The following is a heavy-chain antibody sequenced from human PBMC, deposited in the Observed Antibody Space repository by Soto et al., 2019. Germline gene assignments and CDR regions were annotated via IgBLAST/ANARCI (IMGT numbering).Heavy chain of an antibody. J-gene: IGHJ6*02. V-gene: IGHV3-30*18. CDR3: AKGRRGPYYYYGMDV. Sequence: VQLVESGGGVVQPGRSLRLSCAASGFTFSSYGMHWVRQAPGKGLEWVAVISYDGSNKYYADSVKGRFTISRDNSKNTLYLQMNSLRAEDTAVYYCAKGRRGPYYYYGMDVWGQGTTVTVSS. CDR1: GFTFSSYG. CDR2: ISYDGSNK.